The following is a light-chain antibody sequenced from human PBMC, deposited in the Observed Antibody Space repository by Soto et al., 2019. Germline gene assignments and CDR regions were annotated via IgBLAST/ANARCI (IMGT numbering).Light chain of an antibody. CDR2: GNS. Sequence: QAVVTQPPSVSGAPGQRVTISCTGSSSNIGAGYDVHWYQQLPGTAPKVLIYGNSNRPSGVPDRFSGSKSGTSASLAITGLQAEDEADYYCQSYDSSLSGYVFGTGTKLNVL. V-gene: IGLV1-40*01. J-gene: IGLJ1*01. CDR3: QSYDSSLSGYV. CDR1: SSNIGAGYD.